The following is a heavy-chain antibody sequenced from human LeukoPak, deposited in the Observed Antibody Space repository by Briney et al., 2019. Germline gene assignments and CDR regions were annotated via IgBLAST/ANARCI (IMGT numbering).Heavy chain of an antibody. D-gene: IGHD5-18*01. CDR2: VYVSGST. V-gene: IGHV4-59*01. Sequence: SETLSLTCTVSSGSIYGFYWSCLRQFPEKGLEWIGYVYVSGSTNYNPSLESRVTISIDTSKNQFSLKLSSVTAADTAVYYCARGYGRQTNSGMDVWGKGRTVTVSA. J-gene: IGHJ6*04. CDR1: SGSIYGFY. CDR3: ARGYGRQTNSGMDV.